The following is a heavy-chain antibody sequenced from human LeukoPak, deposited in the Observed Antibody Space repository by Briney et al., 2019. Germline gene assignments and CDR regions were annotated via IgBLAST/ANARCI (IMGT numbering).Heavy chain of an antibody. CDR2: ISNNGGYT. D-gene: IGHD2-15*01. Sequence: GGSLRLSCAASGFTFSSSAMSWVRQAPGKGLEWVSAISNNGGYTYYADSVQGRFTISRDNSKSTLCLQMNSLRAEDTAVYYCAKQLGYCSDGSCYFPYWGQGTLVTVSS. V-gene: IGHV3-23*01. CDR1: GFTFSSSA. J-gene: IGHJ4*02. CDR3: AKQLGYCSDGSCYFPY.